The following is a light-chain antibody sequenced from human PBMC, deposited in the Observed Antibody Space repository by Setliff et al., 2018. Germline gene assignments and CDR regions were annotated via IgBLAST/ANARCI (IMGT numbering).Light chain of an antibody. J-gene: IGLJ1*01. V-gene: IGLV2-14*03. CDR2: DVI. CDR1: SSDIGGYNY. CDR3: ASYTATSTPLYV. Sequence: QSVLTQPASVSGSPGQSITISCTGTSSDIGGYNYVSWYQQHPGKAPKLMIYDVINRPSGISHRFSGSKSGNTASLTISGLQPEDDADYYCASYTATSTPLYVFGTGTKVTVL.